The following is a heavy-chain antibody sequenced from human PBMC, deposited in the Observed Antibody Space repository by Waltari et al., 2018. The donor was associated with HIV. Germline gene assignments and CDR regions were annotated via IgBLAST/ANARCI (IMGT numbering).Heavy chain of an antibody. CDR2: PTKDGRNS. Sequence: EVQLVESGGGLVQPGESLRLSCVASGFNLTDYWMHWVRQVSGKGPLGVSRPTKDGRNSIYADSVKGRFTSSRDIAKNTLYLELRRVGVEDSRVYYCVRNEVWQRFHYFEHWGQGTLVTVSS. CDR3: VRNEVWQRFHYFEH. D-gene: IGHD3-16*01. V-gene: IGHV3-74*01. J-gene: IGHJ1*01. CDR1: GFNLTDYW.